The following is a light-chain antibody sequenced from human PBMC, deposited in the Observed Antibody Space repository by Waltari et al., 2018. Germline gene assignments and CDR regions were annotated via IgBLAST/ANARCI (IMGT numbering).Light chain of an antibody. Sequence: SFELTQPASVSVSPGQTASITCSADKLGERYACWYRQKPGQSPVMVIYQDTKRPSGIPDRFSASNSGNTATLTITGTQAMDEADYYCQAWDTNTVVFGGGTKLTVL. CDR1: KLGERY. CDR3: QAWDTNTVV. J-gene: IGLJ2*01. V-gene: IGLV3-1*01. CDR2: QDT.